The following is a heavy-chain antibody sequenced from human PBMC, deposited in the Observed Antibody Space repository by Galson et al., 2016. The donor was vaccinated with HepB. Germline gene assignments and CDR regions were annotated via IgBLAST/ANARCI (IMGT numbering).Heavy chain of an antibody. Sequence: SLRLSCAASGFIFGHHSMNWVRQAPGKGLEWVSYISRTSQTIYYADSVKGRFTISRDNSKNTVYLQMNSLRAEDTAVYYCAKDAYTWRWLLSFFPDYWGQGTLVTVSS. CDR3: AKDAYTWRWLLSFFPDY. D-gene: IGHD5-24*01. CDR1: GFIFGHHS. J-gene: IGHJ4*02. CDR2: ISRTSQTI. V-gene: IGHV3-48*01.